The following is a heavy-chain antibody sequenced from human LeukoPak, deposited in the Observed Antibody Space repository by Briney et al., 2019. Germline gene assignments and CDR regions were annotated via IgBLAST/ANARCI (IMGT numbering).Heavy chain of an antibody. D-gene: IGHD4-17*01. CDR1: GGSISSGNW. J-gene: IGHJ4*02. CDR3: ARNGDSSSVVD. Sequence: PSETLSLTCAVSGGSISSGNWWSWIRQTPGKGLEWIGEIYHSGNTVYNPPLKSRVTVSVDNPKNQFSLRLTSVTAADTAVYYCARNGDSSSVVDWGQGTLVTVSS. CDR2: IYHSGNT. V-gene: IGHV4-4*02.